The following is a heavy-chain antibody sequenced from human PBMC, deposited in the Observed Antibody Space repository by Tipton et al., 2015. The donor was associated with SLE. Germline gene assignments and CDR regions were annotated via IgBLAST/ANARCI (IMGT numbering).Heavy chain of an antibody. D-gene: IGHD3-3*01. CDR1: GGSISYHY. CDR2: IYYSGST. J-gene: IGHJ6*02. CDR3: ARAPLLEWGGYYYYALDV. Sequence: TLPLTCTVSGGSISYHYWNWIRQPPGKGLEWIGYIYYSGSTNYNPSLKSRVTISVDTSKNEFSLKLSSVTAADTAVYYCARAPLLEWGGYYYYALDVWGQGTTVTVSS. V-gene: IGHV4-59*11.